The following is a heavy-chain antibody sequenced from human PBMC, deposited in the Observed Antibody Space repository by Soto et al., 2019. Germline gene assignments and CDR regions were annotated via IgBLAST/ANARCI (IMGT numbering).Heavy chain of an antibody. CDR2: IWYDGSNK. Sequence: GGSLRLSCAASGFTFSSYGMHWVRQAPGKGLEWVAVIWYDGSNKYYADSVKGRFTISRDNSKNTLYLQMNSLRAEDTAVYYCARQEGSSTSCYAAFEIWGQGTMVTVSS. CDR3: ARQEGSSTSCYAAFEI. J-gene: IGHJ3*02. D-gene: IGHD2-2*01. V-gene: IGHV3-33*01. CDR1: GFTFSSYG.